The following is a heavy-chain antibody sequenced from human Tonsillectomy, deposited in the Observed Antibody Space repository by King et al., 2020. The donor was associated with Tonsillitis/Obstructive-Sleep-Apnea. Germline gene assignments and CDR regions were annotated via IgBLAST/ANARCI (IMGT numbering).Heavy chain of an antibody. Sequence: VQLVESGGGVVPPGGSLRVSCVASGFTFSSYTIHWVRQAPGKGLEWGALISYDGSDKYYTDSVKGRFTISRDNSKNTLYLQMNNLRPEDTATYSFASHFWSGSPPNYYYMDVWGKGTTVTVSS. J-gene: IGHJ6*03. D-gene: IGHD3-3*02. CDR2: ISYDGSDK. V-gene: IGHV3-30*04. CDR3: ASHFWSGSPPNYYYMDV. CDR1: GFTFSSYT.